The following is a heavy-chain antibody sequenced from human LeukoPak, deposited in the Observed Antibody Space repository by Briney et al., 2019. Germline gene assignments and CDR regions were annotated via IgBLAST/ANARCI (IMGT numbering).Heavy chain of an antibody. V-gene: IGHV1-46*01. CDR3: AGATVVTPRAFDI. CDR1: GYTFTGYY. Sequence: ASVKVSCKASGYTFTGYYMHWVRQAPGQGLEWMGIINPSGGSTSYAQKFQGRVTMTRDTSTSTVYMELSSLRSEDTAVYYCAGATVVTPRAFDIWGQGTMVTVSS. CDR2: INPSGGST. J-gene: IGHJ3*02. D-gene: IGHD4-23*01.